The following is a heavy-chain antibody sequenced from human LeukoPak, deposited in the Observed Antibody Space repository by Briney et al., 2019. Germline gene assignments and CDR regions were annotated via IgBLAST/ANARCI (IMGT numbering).Heavy chain of an antibody. Sequence: ASVKVSCNASGYTFTGYYMHWVRQAPGQGLEWMGWINPNSGGTNYAQKFQGRVTMTRDTSISTTYMELSRLRSDDTAVYYCAQYYDILTGLYTYAFDIWGQGTMVTVSS. CDR3: AQYYDILTGLYTYAFDI. J-gene: IGHJ3*02. V-gene: IGHV1-2*02. D-gene: IGHD3-9*01. CDR2: INPNSGGT. CDR1: GYTFTGYY.